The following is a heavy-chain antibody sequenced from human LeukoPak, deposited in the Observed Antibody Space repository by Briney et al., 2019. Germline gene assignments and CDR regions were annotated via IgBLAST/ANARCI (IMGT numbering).Heavy chain of an antibody. D-gene: IGHD3-22*01. CDR2: INPSGGST. J-gene: IGHJ1*01. CDR1: GYTFTSYY. Sequence: ASVKVSCKASGYTFTSYYMHWVRQAPGQGLEWMGIINPSGGSTSCAQKFQGRVTMTRDTSTSTVYMELSSLRSEDTAVYYCAKDYYDSSGYSEYFQHWGQGTPVTVSS. V-gene: IGHV1-46*01. CDR3: AKDYYDSSGYSEYFQH.